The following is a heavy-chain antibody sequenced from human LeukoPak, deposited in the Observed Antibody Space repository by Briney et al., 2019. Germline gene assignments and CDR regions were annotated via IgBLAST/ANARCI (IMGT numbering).Heavy chain of an antibody. Sequence: GESLKISCKGARYSFTSSWIAWVRQMPGKGLEWMGIIYLGDSDTRYSPSFQGQVTISADKSISTAYLQWSSLKASDTAVYFRVYCSGGSSSYGMDVWGQGTTVTVSS. J-gene: IGHJ6*02. CDR1: RYSFTSSW. V-gene: IGHV5-51*01. D-gene: IGHD2-15*01. CDR2: IYLGDSDT. CDR3: VYCSGGSSSYGMDV.